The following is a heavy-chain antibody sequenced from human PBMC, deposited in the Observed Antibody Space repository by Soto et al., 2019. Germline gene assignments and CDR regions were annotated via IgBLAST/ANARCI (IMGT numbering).Heavy chain of an antibody. CDR1: GGSMSSYY. V-gene: IGHV4-59*01. CDR2: IDYSGST. D-gene: IGHD5-18*01. CDR3: ARVQVGRGYSYGAFDY. J-gene: IGHJ4*02. Sequence: SETLSLTCTVSGGSMSSYYWSWIRQPPGKGLEWIGYIDYSGSTMYNPSLKSRVSISLDTSRKQFSLRLRSVTAADTAVYYCARVQVGRGYSYGAFDYWGQGTLVTVS.